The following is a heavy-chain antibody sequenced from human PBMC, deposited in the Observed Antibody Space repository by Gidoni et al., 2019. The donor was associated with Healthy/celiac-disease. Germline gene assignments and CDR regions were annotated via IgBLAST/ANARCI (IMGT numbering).Heavy chain of an antibody. CDR1: GGSFSGYY. V-gene: IGHV4-34*01. D-gene: IGHD3-3*01. J-gene: IGHJ4*02. CDR3: ARARVSSYYDFWSGYDRPEAKYYFDY. Sequence: QVQLQQWGAGLLKPSETLSLTCAVYGGSFSGYYWSWIRQPPGKGLEWIGEINHSGSTNYNPSLKSRVTISVDTSKNQFSLKLSSVTAADTAVYYCARARVSSYYDFWSGYDRPEAKYYFDYWGQGTLVTVSS. CDR2: INHSGST.